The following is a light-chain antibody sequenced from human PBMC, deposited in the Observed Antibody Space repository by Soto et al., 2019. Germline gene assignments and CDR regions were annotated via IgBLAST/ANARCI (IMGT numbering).Light chain of an antibody. V-gene: IGKV3-15*01. J-gene: IGKJ2*01. CDR3: QQYNNWLPYT. CDR1: QSVSSN. CDR2: GAS. Sequence: EIVMTQSPATLSVSPGERATLSCRASQSVSSNLAWYQQKPGQAPRLLIYGASTRATSIPAKFNGSGSGTEVTLTISSLQSEDFAVYYCQQYNNWLPYTFRQANKLEIK.